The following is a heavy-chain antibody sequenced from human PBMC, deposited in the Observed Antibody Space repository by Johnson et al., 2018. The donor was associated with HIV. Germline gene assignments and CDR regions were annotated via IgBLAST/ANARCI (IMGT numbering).Heavy chain of an antibody. CDR1: GFTFSSYA. D-gene: IGHD6-13*01. V-gene: IGHV3-30*04. J-gene: IGHJ3*02. Sequence: VQLVESGGGVVQPGRSLRLSCAASGFTFSSYAMHWVRQAPGKGLEWVAVKSYDGSNKYYADSVKGRFTISRDNSKNTLYLQMNSLRAEDTAVYYCARWGEQQLVNAFDIWGQGTMVTVSS. CDR3: ARWGEQQLVNAFDI. CDR2: KSYDGSNK.